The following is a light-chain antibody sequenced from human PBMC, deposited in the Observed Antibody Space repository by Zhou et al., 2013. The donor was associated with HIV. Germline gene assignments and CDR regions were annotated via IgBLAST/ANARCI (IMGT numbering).Light chain of an antibody. V-gene: IGKV3-15*01. Sequence: IVLTQSPGTLSLSLGERATFSCRASQSVSSGYLAWYQQKPGQSPRLLIYGASTRATGIPARFSGSGSGTEFTLTISSLQSEDFAVYYCQQYNNWPPWTFGQGTKVEIK. CDR3: QQYNNWPPWT. CDR2: GAS. CDR1: QSVSSGY. J-gene: IGKJ1*01.